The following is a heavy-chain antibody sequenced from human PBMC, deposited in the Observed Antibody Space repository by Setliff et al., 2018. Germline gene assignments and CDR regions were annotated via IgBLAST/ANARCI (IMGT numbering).Heavy chain of an antibody. V-gene: IGHV4-61*09. J-gene: IGHJ4*02. D-gene: IGHD3-22*01. Sequence: SETLSLTCTVSGGSISSGSYYWSWIRQPAGKGLEWSGHIYTSGSTNYNPSLKSRVTISVDTSKNQFSLKLSSVTAADTAVYYCAKDSSYSMIVVVIPFDYWGQGTLVTVSS. CDR2: IYTSGST. CDR3: AKDSSYSMIVVVIPFDY. CDR1: GGSISSGSYY.